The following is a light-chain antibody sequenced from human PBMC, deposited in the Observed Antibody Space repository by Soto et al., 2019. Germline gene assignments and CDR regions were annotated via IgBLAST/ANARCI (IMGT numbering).Light chain of an antibody. CDR1: QSITNY. Sequence: DTQMTQSPSSLSASIGDRITITCRASQSITNYLHWYQHKPGKAPKLLISTASTLHSGVPSRFSGNASATEFTLTISSLQPDDFAIYYCQQSYSTPFTFGRGTRLEI. J-gene: IGKJ2*01. CDR2: TAS. CDR3: QQSYSTPFT. V-gene: IGKV1-39*01.